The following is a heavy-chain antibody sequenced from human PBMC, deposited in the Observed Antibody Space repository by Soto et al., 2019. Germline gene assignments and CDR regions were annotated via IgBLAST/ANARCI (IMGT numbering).Heavy chain of an antibody. D-gene: IGHD3-22*01. V-gene: IGHV1-18*01. J-gene: IGHJ4*02. CDR1: GYTFTSYG. CDR2: INPYDGNR. CDR3: ARDRLRGYDSSGFYS. Sequence: ASVKVSCKASGYTFTSYGISWVRQAPGQGLEWMGWINPYDGNRNFAQKLEDRVTMTTATSTNTVFLELRSLKSDDTAIYYCARDRLRGYDSSGFYSWGQGTMVTVSS.